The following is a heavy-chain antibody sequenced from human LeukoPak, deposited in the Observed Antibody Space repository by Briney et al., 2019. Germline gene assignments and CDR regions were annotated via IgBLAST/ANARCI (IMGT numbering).Heavy chain of an antibody. D-gene: IGHD3-10*01. CDR2: IKQDGSEK. Sequence: GGSLRLSCAASGFTFSSDWMNWVRQAPGKGLGWVANIKQDGSEKYYVDSVKGRFTISRDNAKNSLYLQMNSLRAEDTAVYYCARDDVKLGVFSSWGQGTLVTVSS. V-gene: IGHV3-7*01. CDR3: ARDDVKLGVFSS. CDR1: GFTFSSDW. J-gene: IGHJ4*02.